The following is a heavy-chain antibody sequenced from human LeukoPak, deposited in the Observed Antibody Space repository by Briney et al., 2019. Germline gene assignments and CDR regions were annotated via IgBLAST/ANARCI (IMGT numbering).Heavy chain of an antibody. CDR3: AGATRWLAYDY. J-gene: IGHJ4*02. D-gene: IGHD6-19*01. CDR2: IYDGDNT. V-gene: IGHV3-53*01. CDR1: GFTVSSY. Sequence: GGSLRLSCAASGFTVSSYMSWVRQAPGKGLEWVSAIYDGDNTNYADSVKGRFTISRDTSSNTLFLQMNSLRAEDTAVYYCAGATRWLAYDYWGQGTLVTVSS.